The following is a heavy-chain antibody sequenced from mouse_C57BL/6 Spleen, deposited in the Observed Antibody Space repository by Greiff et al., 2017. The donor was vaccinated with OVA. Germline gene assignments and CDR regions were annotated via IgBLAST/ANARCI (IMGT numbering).Heavy chain of an antibody. J-gene: IGHJ2*01. CDR3: THYYGSSL. V-gene: IGHV1-15*01. D-gene: IGHD1-1*01. Sequence: VKLVESGAELVRPGASVTLSCKASGYTFTDYEMHWVKQTPVHGLEWIGAIDPETGGTAYNQKFKGKAILTADKSSSTAYMELRSLTSEDSAVYYCTHYYGSSLWGQGTTLTVSS. CDR2: IDPETGGT. CDR1: GYTFTDYE.